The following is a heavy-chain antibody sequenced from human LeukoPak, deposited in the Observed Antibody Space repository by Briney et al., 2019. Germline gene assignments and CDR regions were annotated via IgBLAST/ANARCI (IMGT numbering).Heavy chain of an antibody. V-gene: IGHV3-7*01. D-gene: IGHD3-10*01. J-gene: IGHJ4*02. CDR1: GFAFSSYC. CDR3: ARVDNYGSFDY. Sequence: GGSLRLSCAASGFAFSSYCMSWVRQAPGKGLEWVANIEQDISEKYYVDSVEGRFTISRDNAKNSLYLQMNSLRAEDTAVYYCARVDNYGSFDYWGQGTLVTVSS. CDR2: IEQDISEK.